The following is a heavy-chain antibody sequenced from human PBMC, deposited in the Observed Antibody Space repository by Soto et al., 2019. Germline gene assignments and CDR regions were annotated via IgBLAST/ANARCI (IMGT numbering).Heavy chain of an antibody. CDR2: IYYSGST. J-gene: IGHJ5*02. CDR1: GGSVSSGSYY. CDR3: ARVGRLGWFDP. D-gene: IGHD1-26*01. Sequence: PSETLSLTCTVSGGSVSSGSYYWSWIRQPPGKGLEWIGYIYYSGSTNYSPSLKSRVTISVDTSKNQFSLKLSSVTAADTAVYYCARVGRLGWFDPWGQGTLVTAPQ. V-gene: IGHV4-61*01.